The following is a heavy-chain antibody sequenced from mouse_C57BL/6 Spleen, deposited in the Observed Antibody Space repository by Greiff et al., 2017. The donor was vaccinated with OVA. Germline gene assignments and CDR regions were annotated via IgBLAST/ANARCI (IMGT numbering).Heavy chain of an antibody. CDR1: GFSLSTSGMG. J-gene: IGHJ1*03. CDR3: ARSTMVTTPYWYFDV. D-gene: IGHD2-2*01. Sequence: QVTLKESGPGILQSSQTLSLTCSFSGFSLSTSGMGVSWIRQPSGKGLEWLAHIYWDDDKRYNPSLKSRLTISKDTSRNQVFLKITSVDTADTATYYCARSTMVTTPYWYFDVWGTGTTVTVSS. V-gene: IGHV8-12*01. CDR2: IYWDDDK.